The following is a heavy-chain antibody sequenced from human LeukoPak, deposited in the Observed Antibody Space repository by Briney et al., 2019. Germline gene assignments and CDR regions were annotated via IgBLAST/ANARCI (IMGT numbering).Heavy chain of an antibody. D-gene: IGHD4-17*01. CDR1: EYALIELS. J-gene: IGHJ1*01. V-gene: IGHV1-24*01. Sequence: ASVKVSCKVSEYALIELSMHWVRQAPGKGLEWMGGFDAEDGETILAPKFQDRITLPADTSADTGYMEMGRLKSDDTAVYFCLTSHGDTLPAFWGQGTLVPVPS. CDR2: FDAEDGET. CDR3: LTSHGDTLPAF.